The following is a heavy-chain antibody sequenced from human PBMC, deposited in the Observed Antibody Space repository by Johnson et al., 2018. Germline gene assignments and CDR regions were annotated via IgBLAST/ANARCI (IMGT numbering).Heavy chain of an antibody. D-gene: IGHD1-26*01. V-gene: IGHV3-23*01. Sequence: VQLQESGGGLVQPGGSLRLSCTASGFTFSTYVISWVRQAPGKGLEWVSSMSNIGGFTDYADSVTGRFTCSRDNSKKTLYLKMNSLRVDDTVVYYCAKGLYSWGYDLGFYIWGRGTMVTVSS. CDR3: AKGLYSWGYDLGFYI. CDR1: GFTFSTYV. CDR2: MSNIGGFT. J-gene: IGHJ3*02.